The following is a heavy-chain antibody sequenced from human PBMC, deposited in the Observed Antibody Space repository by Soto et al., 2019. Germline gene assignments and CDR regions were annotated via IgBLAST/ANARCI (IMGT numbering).Heavy chain of an antibody. CDR2: ISYDGSNK. J-gene: IGHJ6*02. Sequence: GASLRLSCAASGFTFSSYGMHWVRQAPGKGLEWVAVISYDGSNKYYADSVKGRFTISRDNSKNTLYLQMNSLRAEDTAVYYCAVSSYCSSTSCYRYYYYGMDVWGQGTTVTVSS. V-gene: IGHV3-30*03. CDR3: AVSSYCSSTSCYRYYYYGMDV. CDR1: GFTFSSYG. D-gene: IGHD2-2*01.